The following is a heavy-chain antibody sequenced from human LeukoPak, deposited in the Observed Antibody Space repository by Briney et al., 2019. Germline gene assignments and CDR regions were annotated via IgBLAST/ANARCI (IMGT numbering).Heavy chain of an antibody. D-gene: IGHD6-19*01. V-gene: IGHV4-34*01. CDR3: ATWPLRPAPIAVAATNYFDY. J-gene: IGHJ4*02. CDR2: INHSGST. CDR1: GGSFSGYY. Sequence: SSETLSLTCAVYGGSFSGYYWSWIRQPPGKGLEWIGEINHSGSTNYNPSLKSRVTISVDTSKNQFSLKLSSVPAADTPVYYCATWPLRPAPIAVAATNYFDYWGQGTLVTVSS.